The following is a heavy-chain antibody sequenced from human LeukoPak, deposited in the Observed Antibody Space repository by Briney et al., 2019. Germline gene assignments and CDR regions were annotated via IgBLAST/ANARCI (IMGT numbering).Heavy chain of an antibody. J-gene: IGHJ4*02. V-gene: IGHV3-48*04. CDR2: ISSSSSTI. Sequence: PGGSLRLSCAASGFTFSSYSMNWVRQAPGKGLEWVSYISSSSSTIYYADSVKGRFTISRDNAKNSLYLQMNSLRAEDTAVYYCAREGAGDSSSWYLPTFEEFDYWGQGTLVTVSS. D-gene: IGHD6-13*01. CDR3: AREGAGDSSSWYLPTFEEFDY. CDR1: GFTFSSYS.